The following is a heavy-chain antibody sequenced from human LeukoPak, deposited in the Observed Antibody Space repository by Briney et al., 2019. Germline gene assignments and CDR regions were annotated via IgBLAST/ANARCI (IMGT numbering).Heavy chain of an antibody. Sequence: GGSLRLSCAASGFTFSSYSMNWVRQAPGKGLEWVSSISSSSYIYYADSVKGRFTISRDNAKNSLYLQMNSLRAEDTAVYYCARDYPSRDDFWSGYYNWGQGTLVTVSS. CDR3: ARDYPSRDDFWSGYYN. CDR2: ISSSSYI. J-gene: IGHJ4*02. D-gene: IGHD3-3*01. CDR1: GFTFSSYS. V-gene: IGHV3-21*01.